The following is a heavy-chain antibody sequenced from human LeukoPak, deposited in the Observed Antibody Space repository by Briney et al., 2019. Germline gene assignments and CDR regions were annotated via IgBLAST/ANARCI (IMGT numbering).Heavy chain of an antibody. D-gene: IGHD6-19*01. CDR2: IRSKAYGGTT. V-gene: IGHV3-49*04. CDR1: GFTFGDYA. Sequence: GRSLRLSCTASGFTFGDYAMSWVRQAPGKGLEWVGFIRSKAYGGTTEYAASVKGRFTISRDDSKSIAYLQMNSLKTEDTAVYYCTRDRRSGWWGHYFDYWGQGTLVTVSS. CDR3: TRDRRSGWWGHYFDY. J-gene: IGHJ4*02.